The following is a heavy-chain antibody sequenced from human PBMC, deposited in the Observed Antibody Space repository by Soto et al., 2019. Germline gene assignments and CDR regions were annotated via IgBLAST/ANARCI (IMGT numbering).Heavy chain of an antibody. CDR3: ARGVSGWYTFDY. V-gene: IGHV3-23*01. CDR1: GFAFSNYA. D-gene: IGHD6-19*01. Sequence: WGALRLSCAASGFAFSNYAMSWVRQSPGKGLEWISSLTGGGDNPHYAESVKGRFTISRDNSKSTLFLQTNSLSDGDTAIYYCARGVSGWYTFDYWVQGTLLTVYS. J-gene: IGHJ4*02. CDR2: LTGGGDNP.